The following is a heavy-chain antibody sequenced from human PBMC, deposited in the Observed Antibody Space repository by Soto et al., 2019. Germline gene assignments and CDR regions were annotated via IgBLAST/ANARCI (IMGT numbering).Heavy chain of an antibody. Sequence: PGGSLRLSCAASGFTFSSYAMSWVRQAPGKGLEWVSAISGDGSSTYFADSGKGRFTISGDNSKNTLYLQMNSLRAEDTAVYYCAKDWEFDWPNYYFDYWGQGTLVTVSS. J-gene: IGHJ4*02. CDR1: GFTFSSYA. CDR3: AKDWEFDWPNYYFDY. CDR2: ISGDGSST. V-gene: IGHV3-23*01. D-gene: IGHD3-9*01.